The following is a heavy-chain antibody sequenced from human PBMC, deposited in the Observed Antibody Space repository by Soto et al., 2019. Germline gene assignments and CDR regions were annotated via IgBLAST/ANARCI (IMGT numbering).Heavy chain of an antibody. CDR1: GYSFTSYW. V-gene: IGHV5-51*01. CDR2: IYPGDSDT. D-gene: IGHD3-22*01. Sequence: GESLKISCKGSGYSFTSYWIGWVRQMPGKGLEWMGIIYPGDSDTRYSPSFQGQVTISADKSISTAYLQWSSLKASDTAMYYCARRLYDSSGYYLDYFDYWGQGTLVTVSS. J-gene: IGHJ4*02. CDR3: ARRLYDSSGYYLDYFDY.